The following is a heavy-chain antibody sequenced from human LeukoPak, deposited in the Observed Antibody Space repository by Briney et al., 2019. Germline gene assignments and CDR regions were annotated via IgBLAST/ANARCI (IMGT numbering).Heavy chain of an antibody. CDR1: GYTFTSYG. V-gene: IGHV1-18*01. J-gene: IGHJ3*02. CDR2: ISAYNGNT. Sequence: ASVKVSCKASGYTFTSYGISWVRQAPGQGLEWMGWISAYNGNTNYAQKLQGRVTMTTDTSTSTAYMELRSLRSDDTAVYYCARDPSYGDYDRGDAFDIWGQGTMVTVSS. CDR3: ARDPSYGDYDRGDAFDI. D-gene: IGHD4-17*01.